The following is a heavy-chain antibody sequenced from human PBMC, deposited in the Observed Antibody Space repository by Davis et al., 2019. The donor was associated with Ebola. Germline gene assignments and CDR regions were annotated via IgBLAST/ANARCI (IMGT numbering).Heavy chain of an antibody. J-gene: IGHJ5*02. CDR2: ISDDGRHK. V-gene: IGHV3-30*04. CDR3: ARGLTVVISKDWFDP. Sequence: GESLKISCAASGFTFSNYGMHWIRQAPGKGLEWVAVISDDGRHKEHSESVKGRFTISRDNSKNTLFLQMNSLRPEDTAVYFYARGLTVVISKDWFDPWGQGTLVTVSS. CDR1: GFTFSNYG. D-gene: IGHD3-22*01.